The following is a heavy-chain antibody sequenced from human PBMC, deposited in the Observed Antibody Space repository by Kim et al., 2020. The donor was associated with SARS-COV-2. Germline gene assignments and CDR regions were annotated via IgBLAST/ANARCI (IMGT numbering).Heavy chain of an antibody. CDR1: GFTFSTYW. J-gene: IGHJ3*02. D-gene: IGHD1-26*01. Sequence: GGSLRLSCAASGFTFSTYWMSWLRQAPGNGLEWVANINEDGSVKYSVDSVKGRFTISRDNAQNSLYLQMNSLRAEDTAVYYCARDGSISNGRAFDIWGQGTMVAVSS. V-gene: IGHV3-7*01. CDR2: INEDGSVK. CDR3: ARDGSISNGRAFDI.